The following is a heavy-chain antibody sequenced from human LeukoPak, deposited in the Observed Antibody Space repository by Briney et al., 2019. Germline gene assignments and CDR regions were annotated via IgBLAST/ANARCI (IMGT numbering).Heavy chain of an antibody. J-gene: IGHJ4*02. CDR1: GGSISSGAYY. D-gene: IGHD5-12*01. CDR2: IYTSGST. CDR3: ARESGPFDY. Sequence: PSQTLSLTCTVSGGSISSGAYYWSWIRQPAGKGLEWIGRIYTSGSTNYNPSLKGRVTMSVDTSKNQFSLKLSSVTAADTAVYYCARESGPFDYWGQGTLITVSS. V-gene: IGHV4-61*02.